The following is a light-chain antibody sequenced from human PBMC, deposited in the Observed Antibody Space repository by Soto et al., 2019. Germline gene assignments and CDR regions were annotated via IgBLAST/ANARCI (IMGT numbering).Light chain of an antibody. Sequence: QSALTQPASVSGSPGQSITISCTGTSSDVGGYNYVSWYQQNPGKAPKLMIYDVSIRPSGVSNRFSGSKSGNTASLTISGLQVEDEADYYCSSLTTPSTLVFGTGTKLTVL. CDR3: SSLTTPSTLV. CDR2: DVS. V-gene: IGLV2-14*01. CDR1: SSDVGGYNY. J-gene: IGLJ1*01.